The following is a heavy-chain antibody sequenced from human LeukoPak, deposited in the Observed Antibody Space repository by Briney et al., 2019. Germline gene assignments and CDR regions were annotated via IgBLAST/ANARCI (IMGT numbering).Heavy chain of an antibody. CDR1: GYSFTSYW. Sequence: GESLKISCKASGYSFTSYWIGWVRQMPGKGLEYVGIIFPGDSDTRYSPSFQGQVTISVDKSISTAYLQWSSLKASDTAIYYCARPRGYSYTYSDYWGQGTLVTVSS. V-gene: IGHV5-51*01. J-gene: IGHJ4*02. CDR2: IFPGDSDT. CDR3: ARPRGYSYTYSDY. D-gene: IGHD5-18*01.